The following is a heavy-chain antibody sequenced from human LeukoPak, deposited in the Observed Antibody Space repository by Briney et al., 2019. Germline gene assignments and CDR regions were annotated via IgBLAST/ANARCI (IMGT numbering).Heavy chain of an antibody. D-gene: IGHD3-10*01. V-gene: IGHV1-8*01. J-gene: IGHJ4*02. CDR2: MNPNTGDA. CDR3: ARVPRHEHMTMFRGVSEY. Sequence: ASVKVSCKTSGYTFTSCDINWVRQATGQGLEWMGWMNPNTGDAGYAQKFQGRVTMTRNTSITTAYMDLSSLRSEDTAVYFCARVPRHEHMTMFRGVSEYWGQGTLVTVSS. CDR1: GYTFTSCD.